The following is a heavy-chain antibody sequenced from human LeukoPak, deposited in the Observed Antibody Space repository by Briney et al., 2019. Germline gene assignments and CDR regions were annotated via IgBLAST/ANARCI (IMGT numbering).Heavy chain of an antibody. Sequence: SETLSLTCAVYGGPFSGYYWSWIRQPPGKGLEWIGEINHSGSTNYNPSLKSRVTISVDTSKNQFSLKLSSVTAADTAVYYCARGLRRGYSYGGDFDYWGQGTLVTVSS. J-gene: IGHJ4*02. CDR2: INHSGST. CDR1: GGPFSGYY. CDR3: ARGLRRGYSYGGDFDY. V-gene: IGHV4-34*01. D-gene: IGHD5-18*01.